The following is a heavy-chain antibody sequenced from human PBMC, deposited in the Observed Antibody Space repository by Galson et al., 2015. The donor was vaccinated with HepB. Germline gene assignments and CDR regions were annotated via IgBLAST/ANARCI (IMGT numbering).Heavy chain of an antibody. CDR3: ARGILITMVRGVISGLGY. CDR1: GYTFSNYG. J-gene: IGHJ4*03. D-gene: IGHD3-10*01. Sequence: SVKVSCKASGYTFSNYGISWVRQAPGQGLEWMGWINPNSGGTNYAQKFQGRVTMTRDTSISTAYMELSRLRSDDTAVYYCARGILITMVRGVISGLGYWGQGTLVTVSS. V-gene: IGHV1-2*02. CDR2: INPNSGGT.